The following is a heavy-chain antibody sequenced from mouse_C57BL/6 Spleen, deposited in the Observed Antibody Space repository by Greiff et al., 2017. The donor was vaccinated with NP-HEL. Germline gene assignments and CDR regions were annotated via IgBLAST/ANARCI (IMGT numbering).Heavy chain of an antibody. J-gene: IGHJ3*01. CDR1: GYTFTDYN. CDR3: ARRHYSNYGFAY. Sequence: VQLKESGPELVKPGASVKIPCKASGYTFTDYNMDWVKQSHGKSLEWIGDINPNNGGTIYNQKFTGKATLTVDKSSSTAYMELRSLTSEDTAVYYCARRHYSNYGFAYWGQGTLVTVSA. V-gene: IGHV1-18*01. CDR2: INPNNGGT. D-gene: IGHD2-5*01.